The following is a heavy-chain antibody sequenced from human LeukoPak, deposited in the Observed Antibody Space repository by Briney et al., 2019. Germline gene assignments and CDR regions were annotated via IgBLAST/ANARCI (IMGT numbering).Heavy chain of an antibody. CDR2: ISAYNGNT. CDR1: GYTFTSYG. D-gene: IGHD6-19*01. J-gene: IGHJ5*02. Sequence: ASVKVSCKASGYTFTSYGISWVRQAPGQGLEWMGWISAYNGNTNYAQKPQGRVTMTTDTSTSTAYMELRSLRSDDTAVYYCARDLERFDLAVDGSGPWGQGTLVTVSS. CDR3: ARDLERFDLAVDGSGP. V-gene: IGHV1-18*01.